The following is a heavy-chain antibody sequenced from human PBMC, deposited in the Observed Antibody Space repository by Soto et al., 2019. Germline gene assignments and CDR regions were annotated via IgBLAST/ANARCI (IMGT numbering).Heavy chain of an antibody. Sequence: QVQLVQSGAEVKKPGASVKVSCKASGYTFTGYYMHWVRQAPGQGLEWMGWINPNSGGTNYAQKFQGRVTMTRDTSISTAYMELSRLRSDDTAAYYCARPYYDFWSGYSNWFDPWGQGTLVTVSS. D-gene: IGHD3-3*01. V-gene: IGHV1-2*02. CDR1: GYTFTGYY. CDR3: ARPYYDFWSGYSNWFDP. CDR2: INPNSGGT. J-gene: IGHJ5*02.